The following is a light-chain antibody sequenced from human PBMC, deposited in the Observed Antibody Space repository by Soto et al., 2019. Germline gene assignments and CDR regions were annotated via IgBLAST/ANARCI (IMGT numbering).Light chain of an antibody. CDR3: SSYAGSNNLV. V-gene: IGLV2-8*01. Sequence: QSALTQPPSASGSPGQSVTISCPGTSSDVGGYNYVSWYQQHPGKAPKFMIYEVSKRPSGVPDRFSGSKSGNTASLTVSGLQAEDEADYYCSSYAGSNNLVFGGGTKLTFL. J-gene: IGLJ2*01. CDR2: EVS. CDR1: SSDVGGYNY.